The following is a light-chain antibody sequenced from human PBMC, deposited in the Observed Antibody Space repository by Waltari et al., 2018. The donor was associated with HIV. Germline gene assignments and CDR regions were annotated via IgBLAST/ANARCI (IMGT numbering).Light chain of an antibody. J-gene: IGKJ1*01. CDR2: SAS. CDR3: QQSYRTPWT. CDR1: QNIDTN. V-gene: IGKV1-39*01. Sequence: DIPMTQDPCSLSASVGERRTIIFRASQNIDTNLNWYQQKPGKAPNLLISSASSLQGGAPSRFRGRGSGTEFTLTISSLQPEDFAIYYCQQSYRTPWTFGQGTRVDIK.